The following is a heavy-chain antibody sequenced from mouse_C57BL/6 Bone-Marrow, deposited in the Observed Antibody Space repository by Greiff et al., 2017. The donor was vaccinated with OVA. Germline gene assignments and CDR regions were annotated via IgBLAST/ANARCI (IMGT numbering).Heavy chain of an antibody. J-gene: IGHJ3*01. CDR2: IHPNSGST. CDR1: GYTFTSYW. V-gene: IGHV1-64*01. Sequence: VQLQQPGAELVKPGASVKLSCKASGYTFTSYWMHWVKQRPGQGLEWIGKIHPNSGSTNYNEKFKSKATLTVDTSSSTAYMQLSSLTSEDSAVYYCARLDDGSVFAYWGQGTLVTVSA. CDR3: ARLDDGSVFAY. D-gene: IGHD2-3*01.